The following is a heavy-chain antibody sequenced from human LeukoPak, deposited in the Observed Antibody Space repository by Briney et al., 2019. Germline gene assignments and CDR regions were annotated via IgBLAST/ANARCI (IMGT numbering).Heavy chain of an antibody. CDR2: INIDERIT. D-gene: IGHD4-17*01. CDR3: AKDLSGAHDY. CDR1: GFSFSTQR. J-gene: IGHJ4*02. V-gene: IGHV3-74*01. Sequence: GGSLRLSCAASGFSFSTQRMHWVRQAPGKGLVWVSYINIDERITGYADSVKGRFTISRDNAKNTLYLQMNSLRAEDTAIYYCAKDLSGAHDYWGQGTVVTVSS.